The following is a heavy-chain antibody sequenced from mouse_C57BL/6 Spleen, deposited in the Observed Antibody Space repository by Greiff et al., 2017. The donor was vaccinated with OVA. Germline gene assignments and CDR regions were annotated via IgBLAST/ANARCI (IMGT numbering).Heavy chain of an antibody. CDR3: ARGDYGRYYYAMDY. Sequence: VQLQQSGAELVKPGASVKISCKASGYAFSSYWMNWVKQRPGKGLEWIGQIYPGDGDTNYNGKFKGKATLTADKSSSTAYMQLSSLTSEDSAVYFCARGDYGRYYYAMDYWGQGTSVTVSS. V-gene: IGHV1-80*01. D-gene: IGHD1-2*01. CDR2: IYPGDGDT. CDR1: GYAFSSYW. J-gene: IGHJ4*01.